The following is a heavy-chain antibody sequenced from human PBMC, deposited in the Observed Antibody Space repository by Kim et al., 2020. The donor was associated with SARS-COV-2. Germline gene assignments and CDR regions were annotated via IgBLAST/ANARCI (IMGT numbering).Heavy chain of an antibody. J-gene: IGHJ6*02. V-gene: IGHV1-69*13. CDR3: AREVKYNWNYDDYYGMDV. Sequence: SVKVSCKASGGTFSSYAISWVRQAPGQGLEWMGGIIPIFGTANYAQKFQGRVTITADESTSTAYMELSSLRSEDTAVYYCAREVKYNWNYDDYYGMDVWGQGTTVTVSS. CDR1: GGTFSSYA. CDR2: IIPIFGTA. D-gene: IGHD1-7*01.